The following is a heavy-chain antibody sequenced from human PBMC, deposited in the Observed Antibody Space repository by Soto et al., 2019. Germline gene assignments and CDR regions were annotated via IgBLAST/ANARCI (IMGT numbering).Heavy chain of an antibody. D-gene: IGHD3-22*01. J-gene: IGHJ4*01. V-gene: IGHV1-18*04. CDR2: ISAYNGNT. Sequence: SLQVSCKSSGYTFTSYGISWVRQAPGQGLEWMGWISAYNGNTNYAQKLQGRVTMTTDTSTSTAYMELRSLGSDDTAVYYCASDPFYDDSNGSIIGYRGQ. CDR1: GYTFTSYG. CDR3: ASDPFYDDSNGSIIGY.